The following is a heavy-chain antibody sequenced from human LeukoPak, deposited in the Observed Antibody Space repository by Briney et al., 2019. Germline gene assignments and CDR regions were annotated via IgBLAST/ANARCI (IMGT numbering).Heavy chain of an antibody. J-gene: IGHJ4*02. Sequence: PSETLSLTCIVSGGSISSYYWTWIRQPAAKGLEWIGRIYTSGSTNYNPSLKSRVTMSVDTSKNQFSLKLDSVAAADTAVYYCARASYCAGDCYYFDYWGQGTLVTVSS. CDR2: IYTSGST. D-gene: IGHD2-21*02. CDR1: GGSISSYY. V-gene: IGHV4-4*07. CDR3: ARASYCAGDCYYFDY.